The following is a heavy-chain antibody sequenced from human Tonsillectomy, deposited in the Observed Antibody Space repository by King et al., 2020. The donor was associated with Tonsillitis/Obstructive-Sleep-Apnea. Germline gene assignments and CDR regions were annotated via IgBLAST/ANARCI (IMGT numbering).Heavy chain of an antibody. CDR1: GFTFSSYW. Sequence: VQLVESGGGLVQPGGSLRLSCAASGFTFSSYWMSWVRQAPGKGLEWVANIKQDGSEKYYVDSVKGRFTISRDNAKNSLYLQMNSLRAEDTAVYYCARGKDILTGYYPYYYYYMDVWGKGTTVPISS. CDR2: IKQDGSEK. D-gene: IGHD3-9*01. V-gene: IGHV3-7*01. J-gene: IGHJ6*03. CDR3: ARGKDILTGYYPYYYYYMDV.